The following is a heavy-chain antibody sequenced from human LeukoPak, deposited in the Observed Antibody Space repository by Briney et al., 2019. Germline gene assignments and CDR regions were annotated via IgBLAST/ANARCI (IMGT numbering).Heavy chain of an antibody. V-gene: IGHV1-18*01. CDR3: VRDQGVSRFLEWLLYDWFDP. CDR2: ISANSGDT. J-gene: IGHJ5*02. CDR1: GYNFYSYG. D-gene: IGHD3-3*01. Sequence: ASVKVSCKASGYNFYSYGVSWVRQAPGQGLEWMGWISANSGDTKYAQNLQGRVTMTTDTSTSTVYVELRSLKLDDTAVYYCVRDQGVSRFLEWLLYDWFDPWGQGTLVTVSS.